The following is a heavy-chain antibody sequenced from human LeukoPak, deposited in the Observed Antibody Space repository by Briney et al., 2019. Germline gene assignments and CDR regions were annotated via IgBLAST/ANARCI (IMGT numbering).Heavy chain of an antibody. D-gene: IGHD3-10*02. CDR3: ARGTMFPYYFDY. CDR1: GFTFSSYS. CDR2: ISFSGSYI. J-gene: IGHJ4*02. V-gene: IGHV3-21*01. Sequence: AGGSLRLSCAASGFTFSSYSMNWVRQAPGKGLEWVSSISFSGSYIYYADSLKGRITISRDNAKNSLYLQMNSLRAEDTAVYYCARGTMFPYYFDYWGQGTLVTVSS.